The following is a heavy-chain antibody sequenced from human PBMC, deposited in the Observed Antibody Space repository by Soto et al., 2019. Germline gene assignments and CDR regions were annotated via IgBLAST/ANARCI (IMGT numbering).Heavy chain of an antibody. D-gene: IGHD3-3*01. CDR3: ARGARITIFGVVIQTREWDYYYYGMGV. J-gene: IGHJ6*02. CDR1: GGTFSSYA. V-gene: IGHV1-69*06. Sequence: GASVKVSCKASGGTFSSYAISWVRQAPGQGLEWMGGIIPIFGTANYAQKFQGRVTIAADKSTSTAYMELSSLRSEDTAVYYCARGARITIFGVVIQTREWDYYYYGMGVWGQGTTVTVSS. CDR2: IIPIFGTA.